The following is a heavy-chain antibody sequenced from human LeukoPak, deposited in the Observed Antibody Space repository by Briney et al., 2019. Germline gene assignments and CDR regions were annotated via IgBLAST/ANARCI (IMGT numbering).Heavy chain of an antibody. CDR3: ARHVAAAGPYPYAFEI. CDR1: GGSISSYY. V-gene: IGHV4-4*07. J-gene: IGHJ3*02. D-gene: IGHD6-13*01. CDR2: IYTTGSI. Sequence: SETLSLTCTVSGGSISSYYWSWIRQPAGKGLEWIGLIYTTGSISYNPSLKSRVTISLDTSKNQFSLKLRSVTAADTALYYCARHVAAAGPYPYAFEIWGQGTMVTVSS.